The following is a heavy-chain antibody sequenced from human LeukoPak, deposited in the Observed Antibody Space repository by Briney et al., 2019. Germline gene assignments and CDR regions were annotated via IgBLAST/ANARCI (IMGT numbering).Heavy chain of an antibody. D-gene: IGHD6-19*01. CDR3: AKGKAGSSGWDNWFDP. J-gene: IGHJ5*02. CDR1: GFTFSSYA. V-gene: IGHV3-23*01. CDR2: ISYNGGST. Sequence: GGSLRLSCAASGFTFSSYAMSWVRQAPGKGLEWVSSISYNGGSTYYADSVKGRFTISRDNSKNTLYLQISSLRAEDTAVYYCAKGKAGSSGWDNWFDPWGQGTLVTVSS.